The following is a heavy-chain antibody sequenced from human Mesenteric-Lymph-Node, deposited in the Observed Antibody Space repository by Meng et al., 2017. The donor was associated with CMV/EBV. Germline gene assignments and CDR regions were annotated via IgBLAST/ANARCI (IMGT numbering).Heavy chain of an antibody. V-gene: IGHV3-74*01. D-gene: IGHD2-15*01. CDR3: AKEEDIVVVVAATVLDY. Sequence: FTFNNYWMHWVRQARGKGLVWVSRISSDGITTSYADSVKGRFTVSRDNAKNTLYLQMNSLRAEDTAVYYCAKEEDIVVVVAATVLDYWGQGTLVTVSS. J-gene: IGHJ4*02. CDR2: ISSDGITT. CDR1: FTFNNYW.